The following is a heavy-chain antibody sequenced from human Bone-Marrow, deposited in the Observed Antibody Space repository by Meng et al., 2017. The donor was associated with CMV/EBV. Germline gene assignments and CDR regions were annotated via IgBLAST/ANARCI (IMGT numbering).Heavy chain of an antibody. V-gene: IGHV3-66*02. J-gene: IGHJ4*02. CDR2: FYVDGSI. D-gene: IGHD3-10*01. CDR1: GLTVRNNY. CDR3: ARGPRFGELFD. Sequence: ESLKISCTVSGLTVRNNYMTWVRQAPGKGLEWISSFYVDGSIYYADSVKGRFTISRDTSKNTLYLQMNSLRSEDTAVYYCARGPRFGELFDWGQGTLVTVSS.